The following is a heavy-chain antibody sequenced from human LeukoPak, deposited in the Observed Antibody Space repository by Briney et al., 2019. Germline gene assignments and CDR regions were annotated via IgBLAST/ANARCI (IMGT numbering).Heavy chain of an antibody. V-gene: IGHV3-7*03. CDR2: INIDGSQR. Sequence: PGGSLRLSCAASGFSFSSTWMTWVRQTPGKGLELVSNINIDGSQRYHAYSVEGQFTISRDNVKNTLYLQMNSLRVEDTAVYYCARDPGWGALDYWGQGALVIVSS. D-gene: IGHD3-16*01. CDR3: ARDPGWGALDY. CDR1: GFSFSSTW. J-gene: IGHJ4*02.